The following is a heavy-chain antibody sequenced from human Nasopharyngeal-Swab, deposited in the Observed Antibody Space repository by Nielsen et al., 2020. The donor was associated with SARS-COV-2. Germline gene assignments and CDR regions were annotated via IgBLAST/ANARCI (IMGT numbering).Heavy chain of an antibody. Sequence: RQAPGKGLEWIGGIYYSGSTYCNPSLKSRVTISVDTFKNQFSLKLSSVTAADTAVYYCARRVARAPRHEGDYYYGMDVWGQGTTVTVSS. D-gene: IGHD3-16*01. CDR3: ARRVARAPRHEGDYYYGMDV. CDR2: IYYSGST. V-gene: IGHV4-39*01. J-gene: IGHJ6*02.